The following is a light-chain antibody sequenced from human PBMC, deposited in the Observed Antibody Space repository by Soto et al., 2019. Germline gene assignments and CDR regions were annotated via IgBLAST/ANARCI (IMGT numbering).Light chain of an antibody. CDR3: QQRSNWIT. J-gene: IGKJ5*01. V-gene: IGKV3-11*01. CDR2: DAS. CDR1: QSVSSY. Sequence: EIVLTQSPATLSLSPGERATLSCRASQSVSSYLAWYQQKPGQAPRLLIYDASNRATGIPARFSSCGSGTDFTLTISSLEPEDFAVYYCQQRSNWITFGQGTRLEIK.